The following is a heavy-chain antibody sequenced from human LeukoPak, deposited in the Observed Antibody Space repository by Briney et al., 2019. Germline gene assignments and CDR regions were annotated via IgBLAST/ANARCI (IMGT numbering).Heavy chain of an antibody. CDR2: INQSGSI. Sequence: LKPSETLSLTCAAYGGSFSGYYWNWIRQPPEKGLEWIGEINQSGSINYNPSLKSRVTMSVDTSKNQFSLKLSSVTAADTAVYYCARGSYGDCGFKHWYFYLWGRGTLVTVSS. D-gene: IGHD4-17*01. CDR3: ARGSYGDCGFKHWYFYL. V-gene: IGHV4-34*01. CDR1: GGSFSGYY. J-gene: IGHJ2*01.